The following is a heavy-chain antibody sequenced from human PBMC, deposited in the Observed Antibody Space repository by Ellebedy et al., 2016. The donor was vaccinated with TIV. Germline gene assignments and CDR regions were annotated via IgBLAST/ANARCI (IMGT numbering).Heavy chain of an antibody. D-gene: IGHD5-12*01. V-gene: IGHV1-2*04. CDR2: INPNSGGS. Sequence: AASVKVSCKASGYTFIGYYMHWVRQAPGQGLEWMGWINPNSGGSNYAQKFQGWVTMTRDTSISTAYMELSGLSSDETAVYYCAMGDPTNSGYDPINWFDPWGQGTLVTVSS. CDR3: AMGDPTNSGYDPINWFDP. CDR1: GYTFIGYY. J-gene: IGHJ5*02.